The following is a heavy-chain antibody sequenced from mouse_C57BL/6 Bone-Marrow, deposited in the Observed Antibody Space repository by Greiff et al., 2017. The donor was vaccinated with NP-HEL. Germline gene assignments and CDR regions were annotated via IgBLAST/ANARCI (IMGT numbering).Heavy chain of an antibody. J-gene: IGHJ2*01. CDR3: AREYAFDY. CDR1: GYTFTSYW. Sequence: VQLQQPGAELVMPGASVKLSCKASGYTFTSYWMHWVKQRPGQGLEWIGEIDPSDSYTNYNQKFKGKSTLTVDKSSSTAYMQLSSLTSEDSAVYYCAREYAFDYWGQGTTLTVSS. CDR2: IDPSDSYT. V-gene: IGHV1-69*01. D-gene: IGHD5-1*01.